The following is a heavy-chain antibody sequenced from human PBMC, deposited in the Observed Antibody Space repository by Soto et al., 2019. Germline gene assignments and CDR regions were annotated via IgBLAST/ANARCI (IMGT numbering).Heavy chain of an antibody. J-gene: IGHJ4*02. CDR2: ISYDGSNK. V-gene: IGHV3-30-3*01. Sequence: QVQLVESGGGVVQPGRSLRLSCAASGFTFSSYAMHWVRQAPGKGLEWVAVISYDGSNKYYADSVKGRFTISRDNSKNTLYLQMNSLRAEDMAVYYCARIKPTYDYWGQGTLVTVSS. CDR3: ARIKPTYDY. CDR1: GFTFSSYA. D-gene: IGHD1-26*01.